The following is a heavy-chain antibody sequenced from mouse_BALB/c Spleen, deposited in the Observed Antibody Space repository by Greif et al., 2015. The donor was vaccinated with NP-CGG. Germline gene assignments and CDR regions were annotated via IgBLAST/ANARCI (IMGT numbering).Heavy chain of an antibody. Sequence: VQLQQSSGPGLVQPSQSLSITCTVSGFSLTSYGVHWVRQPPGKGLEWLGVIWSGGSTDYNAAFISRLSISKDNSKSQVFFKMNSLQADDTAIYYCARNGNHAYYAMDYWGQGTSVTVSS. J-gene: IGHJ4*01. CDR3: ARNGNHAYYAMDY. CDR2: IWSGGST. D-gene: IGHD2-1*01. V-gene: IGHV2-4*02. CDR1: GFSLTSYG.